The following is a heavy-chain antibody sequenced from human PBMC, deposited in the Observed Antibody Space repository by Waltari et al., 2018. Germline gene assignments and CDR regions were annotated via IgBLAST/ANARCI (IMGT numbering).Heavy chain of an antibody. V-gene: IGHV4-59*11. J-gene: IGHJ5*02. CDR2: IYYSGST. CDR3: AQSSSWYDNWFDP. D-gene: IGHD6-13*01. Sequence: QVHLQESRPGLVKPYETLSLTCTVSGGSISRHSWSWLRQPPGKGLEWNGYIYYSGSTNYNPSLKSRVTISVDTSKNQFSLKLSSVTAADTAVYYCAQSSSWYDNWFDPWGQGTLVTVSS. CDR1: GGSISRHS.